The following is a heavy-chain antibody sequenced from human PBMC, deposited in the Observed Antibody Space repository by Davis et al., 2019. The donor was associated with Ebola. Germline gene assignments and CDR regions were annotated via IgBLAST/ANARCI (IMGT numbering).Heavy chain of an antibody. CDR2: IDWDDDK. D-gene: IGHD1-26*01. Sequence: SGPTLVKPTQTLTLTCTFSGFSLSTSGMCVSWIRQPPGKALEWLARIDWDDDKYYSPSLKSRLTITKDTSKNQMVLTMTNMGPLDTATYYCAHIPHGPREDFDYWGQGTLVTVSS. V-gene: IGHV2-70*12. CDR1: GFSLSTSGMC. J-gene: IGHJ4*02. CDR3: AHIPHGPREDFDY.